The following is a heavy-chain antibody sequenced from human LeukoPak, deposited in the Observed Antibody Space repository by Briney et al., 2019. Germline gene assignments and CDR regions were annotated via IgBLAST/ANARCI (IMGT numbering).Heavy chain of an antibody. CDR3: ARKMKTRDRVGTFDI. CDR1: GFSFSSFE. V-gene: IGHV3-48*03. J-gene: IGHJ3*02. CDR2: ISSSGSTM. Sequence: PGGSLRLSCAASGFSFSSFEMNWVRQAPGKGLEWVSSISSSGSTMFYADSVKGRFIISRDNAKTSLYLQMNSLRAEDTAVYYCARKMKTRDRVGTFDIWGQGTMVTVSS. D-gene: IGHD5-24*01.